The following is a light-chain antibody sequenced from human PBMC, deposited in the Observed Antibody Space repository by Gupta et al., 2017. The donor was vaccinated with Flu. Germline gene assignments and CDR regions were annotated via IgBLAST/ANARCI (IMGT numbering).Light chain of an antibody. Sequence: SSELTQPPSVSVSPGQTASITCSGDKLGDKYACWYQQKPGQSPVLVIYQDNKRPSGIPERFSGSNSGNTATLTISGTQAMDEADYYCQAWDSSTLWVFGGGTKLTVL. J-gene: IGLJ3*02. CDR1: KLGDKY. CDR3: QAWDSSTLWV. V-gene: IGLV3-1*01. CDR2: QDN.